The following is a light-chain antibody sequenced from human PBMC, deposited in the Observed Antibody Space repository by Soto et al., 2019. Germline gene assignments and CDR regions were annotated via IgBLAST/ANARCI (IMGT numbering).Light chain of an antibody. CDR1: QSLLDSDYGNTY. CDR3: MQRIEFPLT. J-gene: IGKJ4*01. V-gene: IGKV2-40*01. Sequence: DIVMTQTPLSLPVTPGEPASISCRSSQSLLDSDYGNTYLDWHLQKPGQSLQLLIYTVSYRASGVPDRFSGSGSGTDFTLKISRVEAEDVGVYYCMQRIEFPLTFGGGTKVEIK. CDR2: TVS.